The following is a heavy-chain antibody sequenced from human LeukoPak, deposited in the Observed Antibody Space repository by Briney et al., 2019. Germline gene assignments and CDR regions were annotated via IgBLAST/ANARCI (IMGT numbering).Heavy chain of an antibody. Sequence: SGGCLRLACTAYGFTFGDYAIGWVRQARGRGLGWEGFIRWKAYGGTTEYAASVKGRFSISRDDSKSIAYLQMNSLKTEDTAVYYCTRQDRGYYDSSGYPVYYYYMDVWGKGTTVTISS. D-gene: IGHD3-22*01. CDR3: TRQDRGYYDSSGYPVYYYYMDV. CDR2: IRWKAYGGTT. V-gene: IGHV3-49*04. CDR1: GFTFGDYA. J-gene: IGHJ6*03.